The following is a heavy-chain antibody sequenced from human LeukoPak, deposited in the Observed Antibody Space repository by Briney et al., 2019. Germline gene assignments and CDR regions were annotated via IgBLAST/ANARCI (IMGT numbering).Heavy chain of an antibody. J-gene: IGHJ4*02. CDR2: IDTDGSFT. CDR3: ARDKYSSSSYYFDY. D-gene: IGHD6-6*01. Sequence: GGSLRLSCAASGFTFSSYWMHWVRQAPGKGLVWVSRIDTDGSFTSYADSVRGRFTISRDNAKNTLYLQMNSLRAEDTAVYYCARDKYSSSSYYFDYWGQGTLVTVSS. CDR1: GFTFSSYW. V-gene: IGHV3-74*01.